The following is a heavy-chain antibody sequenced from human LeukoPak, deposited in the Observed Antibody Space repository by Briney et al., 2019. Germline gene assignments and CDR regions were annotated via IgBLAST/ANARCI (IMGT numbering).Heavy chain of an antibody. CDR3: ARTGIAASPQNWFDP. CDR2: IIPIFGTA. CDR1: GGTLSSYA. D-gene: IGHD6-13*01. J-gene: IGHJ5*02. V-gene: IGHV1-69*13. Sequence: SVKVSCKASGGTLSSYAISWVRQAPGQGLEWMGGIIPIFGTANYAQKFQGRVTITADESTGTAYMELSSLRSEDTAVYYCARTGIAASPQNWFDPWGQGTLVTVSS.